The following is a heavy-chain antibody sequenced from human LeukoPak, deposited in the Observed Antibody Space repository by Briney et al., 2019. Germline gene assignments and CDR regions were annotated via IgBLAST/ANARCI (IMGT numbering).Heavy chain of an antibody. J-gene: IGHJ4*02. CDR1: GYNFTSFD. Sequence: ASVKVSCKASGYNFTSFDINWVRQAPGQGLEWMGWLNPNSGYTGYAQKFQGRLTMTGDTSISTAYMELSSLRLDDTAVYYCATEGVTSFDYWGRGTLVTVSS. CDR2: LNPNSGYT. V-gene: IGHV1-8*01. CDR3: ATEGVTSFDY. D-gene: IGHD4-17*01.